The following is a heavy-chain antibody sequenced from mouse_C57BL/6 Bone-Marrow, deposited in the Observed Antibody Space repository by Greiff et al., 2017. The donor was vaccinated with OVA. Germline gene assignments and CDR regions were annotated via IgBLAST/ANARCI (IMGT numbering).Heavy chain of an antibody. D-gene: IGHD2-3*01. CDR1: GFTFSSYG. V-gene: IGHV5-6*02. CDR2: ISSGGSYT. CDR3: ARRWLLFAY. Sequence: EVKLVESGGDLVKPGGSLKLSCAASGFTFSSYGMSWVRQTPDKRLEWVATISSGGSYTYYPDSVKGRFTISRDNAKNTLYLQMSSLKSEDTAMYYCARRWLLFAYWGQGTLVTVSA. J-gene: IGHJ3*01.